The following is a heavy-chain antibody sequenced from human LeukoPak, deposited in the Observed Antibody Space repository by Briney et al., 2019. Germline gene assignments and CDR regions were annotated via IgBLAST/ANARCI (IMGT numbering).Heavy chain of an antibody. CDR1: GGTFSSYA. D-gene: IGHD3-22*01. V-gene: IGHV1-69*06. CDR2: IIPIFGTA. CDR3: ARISTYDSSGSRDY. Sequence: SVKVPCKASGGTFSSYAISWVRQAPGQGLEWMGGIIPIFGTANYAQKFQGRVTITADKSTSTAYMELSSLRSEDTAVYYCARISTYDSSGSRDYWGQGTLVTVSS. J-gene: IGHJ4*02.